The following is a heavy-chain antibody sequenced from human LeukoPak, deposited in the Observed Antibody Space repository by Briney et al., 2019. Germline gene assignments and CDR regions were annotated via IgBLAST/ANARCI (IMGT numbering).Heavy chain of an antibody. CDR2: INPNSGGT. J-gene: IGHJ4*02. Sequence: AASVKVSCKASGYIFTDYYMHWVRQAPGQELGWMGRINPNSGGTNYAQKFQGRVTMTRDTSISTAYTELSSLRSEDTAVYYCARVGSGSYPDYWGQGTLVTVSS. D-gene: IGHD1-26*01. V-gene: IGHV1/OR15-1*01. CDR1: GYIFTDYY. CDR3: ARVGSGSYPDY.